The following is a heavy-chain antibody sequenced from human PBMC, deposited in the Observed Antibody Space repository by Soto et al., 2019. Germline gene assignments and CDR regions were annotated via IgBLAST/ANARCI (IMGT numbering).Heavy chain of an antibody. V-gene: IGHV3-7*01. J-gene: IGHJ4*02. CDR2: IKQDGSEK. Sequence: GGSLRLSSAASGFTFSSYWMSWVRQAPGKGLEWVANIKQDGSEKYYVDSVKGRFTISRDNAKNSLYLQMNSLRAEDTAVYYCARDRGDYDYIWGSYRQYYFDYWGQGTLVTVSS. D-gene: IGHD3-16*02. CDR3: ARDRGDYDYIWGSYRQYYFDY. CDR1: GFTFSSYW.